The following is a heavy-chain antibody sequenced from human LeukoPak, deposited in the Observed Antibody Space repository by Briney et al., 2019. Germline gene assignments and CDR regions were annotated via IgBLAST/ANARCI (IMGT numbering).Heavy chain of an antibody. J-gene: IGHJ4*02. CDR2: IYYSGST. V-gene: IGHV4-59*01. CDR3: AREDLRYFDWLSTYYFDY. Sequence: KPSETLSLTCTVSGGSISSYYWSWIRQPPGKGLEWFGYIYYSGSTNYNPSLKSRVTISVDTSKNQFSLKLSSVTAADPAVYYCAREDLRYFDWLSTYYFDYWGQGTLVTVSS. D-gene: IGHD3-9*01. CDR1: GGSISSYY.